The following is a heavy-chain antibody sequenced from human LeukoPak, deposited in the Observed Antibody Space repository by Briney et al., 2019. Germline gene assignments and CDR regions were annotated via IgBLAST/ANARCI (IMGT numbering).Heavy chain of an antibody. Sequence: GGSLRLSCAASGFTFSDYWMSWVRQAPGKGLEWVAHIKQDGSEKYYVDSVKGRFTISRDNAKNSLYLQMNSLRADDTAIYYCARDRGGSGWYELGCWGQGTLVTVSS. CDR2: IKQDGSEK. D-gene: IGHD6-19*01. CDR1: GFTFSDYW. J-gene: IGHJ4*02. CDR3: ARDRGGSGWYELGC. V-gene: IGHV3-7*01.